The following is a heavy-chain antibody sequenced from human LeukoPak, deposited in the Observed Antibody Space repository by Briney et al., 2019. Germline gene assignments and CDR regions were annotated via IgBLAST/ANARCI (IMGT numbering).Heavy chain of an antibody. D-gene: IGHD5-18*01. CDR3: ARAWLDTAVVPRRFDP. CDR1: GGSISSGGYS. J-gene: IGHJ5*02. CDR2: IYHSGST. V-gene: IGHV4-30-2*01. Sequence: SETLSLTCAVSGGSISSGGYSWSWIRQPPGKGLEWIGYIYHSGSTYYNPSLKSRVTISLDRSKNQFSLRLTSVTAADTAVYYCARAWLDTAVVPRRFDPWGQGTLVTVSS.